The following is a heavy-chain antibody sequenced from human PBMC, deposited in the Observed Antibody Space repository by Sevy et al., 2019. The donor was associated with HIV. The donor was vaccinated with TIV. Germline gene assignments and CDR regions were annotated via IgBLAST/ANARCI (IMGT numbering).Heavy chain of an antibody. J-gene: IGHJ4*02. V-gene: IGHV1-24*01. CDR3: ATVLGYSPYYFDY. CDR1: GYTLTELF. Sequence: ASVKVSCKVSGYTLTELFMHWVRQAPGKGLEWMGGFDHEDGETIYAQKFQGRVTMTEYTSTDTAYMELSCLTSEDTAVYYCATVLGYSPYYFDYWGQGTLVTVSS. CDR2: FDHEDGET. D-gene: IGHD3-22*01.